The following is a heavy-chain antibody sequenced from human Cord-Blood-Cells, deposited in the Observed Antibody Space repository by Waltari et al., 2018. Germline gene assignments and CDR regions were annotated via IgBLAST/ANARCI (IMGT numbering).Heavy chain of an antibody. J-gene: IGHJ4*02. CDR1: GFTVSRTY. D-gene: IGHD6-13*01. Sequence: EVQLVESGGGLIQHGGSLRLSCAASGFTVSRTYMSWVRKAPGKGLEWGCVIYSGGIPYYADSVKCRFTISRDNSKNTLYLQMNILRAEDTAVYYCARVSVAAAGYYFDYWGQGTLVTVSS. CDR2: IYSGGIP. V-gene: IGHV3-53*01. CDR3: ARVSVAAAGYYFDY.